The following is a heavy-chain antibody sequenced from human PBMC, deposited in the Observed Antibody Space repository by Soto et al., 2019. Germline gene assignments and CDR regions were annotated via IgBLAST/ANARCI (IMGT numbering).Heavy chain of an antibody. D-gene: IGHD3-3*01. CDR2: IWYDGSNK. J-gene: IGHJ6*02. CDR1: GFTFSSYG. CDR3: ARDWNGMDV. Sequence: QVQLVESGGGVVQPGRSPRLSCVASGFTFSSYGIHWVRQAPGKGLEWVAVIWYDGSNKYYADSVKGRFSISRDNSKNTVHLQMNSLTAEDTAEYHCARDWNGMDVWGQGTTVTVSS. V-gene: IGHV3-33*01.